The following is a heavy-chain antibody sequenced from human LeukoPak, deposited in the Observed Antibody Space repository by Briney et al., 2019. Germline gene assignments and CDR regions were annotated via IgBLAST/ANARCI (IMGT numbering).Heavy chain of an antibody. CDR1: GYTFINHG. CDR2: ISYDGTDT. J-gene: IGHJ4*02. CDR3: AKDDAGVPDY. V-gene: IGHV3-30*18. D-gene: IGHD3-10*01. Sequence: GALRLSCEASGYTFINHGLHWVRQAPGKGLEWVAVISYDGTDTIYADSVKGRFSISRDDSRNTLALQMNSLRLEDTAVYYCAKDDAGVPDYWGQGTLVLVSS.